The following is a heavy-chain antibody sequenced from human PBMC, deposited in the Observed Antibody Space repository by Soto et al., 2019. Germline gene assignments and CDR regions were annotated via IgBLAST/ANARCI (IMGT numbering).Heavy chain of an antibody. J-gene: IGHJ3*02. CDR1: GYTFTSYA. Sequence: ASVKVSCKASGYTFTSYAMHWVRQAPGQRLEGMGWINAGNGNTKYSQKFQGRVTITRDTSASTAYMELSSLRSEDTAVYYCARGLRTTGAFDIWGQGTMGTV. D-gene: IGHD4-4*01. V-gene: IGHV1-3*01. CDR3: ARGLRTTGAFDI. CDR2: INAGNGNT.